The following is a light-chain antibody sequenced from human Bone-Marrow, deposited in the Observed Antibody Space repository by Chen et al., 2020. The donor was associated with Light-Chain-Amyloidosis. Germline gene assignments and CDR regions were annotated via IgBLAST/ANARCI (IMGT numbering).Light chain of an antibody. CDR3: QVWDRSRDRPV. J-gene: IGLJ3*02. CDR1: NIGSKS. Sequence: SYVLTQPSSVSVAPGQTATIACGGNNIGSKSVHWYQQTPGQAPLLVVYDDSDRPSGIPERLSGANSGNTDTLTISRVEAGDEADYYCQVWDRSRDRPVFGGGTKLTVL. CDR2: DDS. V-gene: IGLV3-21*02.